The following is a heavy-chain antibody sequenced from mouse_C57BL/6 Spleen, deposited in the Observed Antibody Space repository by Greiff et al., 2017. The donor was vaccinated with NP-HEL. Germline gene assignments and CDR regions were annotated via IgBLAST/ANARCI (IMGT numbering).Heavy chain of an antibody. Sequence: VQLQQSGAELVKPGASVKLSCTASGFNIKDYYMHWVKQRTEQGLEWIGRIDPEDGETKYAPKFPGKATITADTSSNTAYLQLSSLTSEDTAVYYCARNDYDSYYYAMDYWGQGTSVTVSS. D-gene: IGHD2-4*01. J-gene: IGHJ4*01. CDR2: IDPEDGET. CDR1: GFNIKDYY. CDR3: ARNDYDSYYYAMDY. V-gene: IGHV14-2*01.